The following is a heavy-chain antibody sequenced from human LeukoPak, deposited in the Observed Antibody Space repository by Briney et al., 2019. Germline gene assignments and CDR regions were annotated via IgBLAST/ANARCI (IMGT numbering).Heavy chain of an antibody. V-gene: IGHV3-30-3*01. CDR2: ISYDGSNK. D-gene: IGHD4-23*01. J-gene: IGHJ4*02. CDR1: GFTFSSYA. Sequence: PGGSLRLSCAASGFTFSSYAMHWVCQAPGKGLEWVAVISYDGSNKYYADSVKGRFTISRDNSKNTLYLQMNSLRAEDTAVYYCARDYGGTYYFDYWGQGTLVTVSS. CDR3: ARDYGGTYYFDY.